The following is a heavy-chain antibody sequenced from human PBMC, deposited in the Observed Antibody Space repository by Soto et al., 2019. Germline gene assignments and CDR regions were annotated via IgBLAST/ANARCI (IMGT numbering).Heavy chain of an antibody. D-gene: IGHD4-4*01. V-gene: IGHV3-66*01. CDR3: AREAEGRLHLFDY. CDR1: GFTVSSNY. J-gene: IGHJ4*02. Sequence: GGSLRLSCAASGFTVSSNYMSWVRQAPGKGLEWVSVIYAGGSTYYADSVKGRFTISRDNSKNTLYLQMNSLRAEDTAVYYCAREAEGRLHLFDYWGQGTLVSVSS. CDR2: IYAGGST.